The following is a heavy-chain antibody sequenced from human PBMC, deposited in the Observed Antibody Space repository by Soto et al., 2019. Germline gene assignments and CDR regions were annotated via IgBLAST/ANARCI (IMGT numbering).Heavy chain of an antibody. CDR2: IYYSGST. Sequence: QVQLQESGPGLVKPSQALSLTCTVSGGSISSGGYYWSWIRQHPGKGLEWIGYIYYSGSTYYNPSLKSRVTISVDTSKNQFSLKLSSVTAADTAVYYCARTAYYYDSSGYHYYFDYWGQGTLVTVSS. D-gene: IGHD3-22*01. CDR1: GGSISSGGYY. V-gene: IGHV4-31*03. CDR3: ARTAYYYDSSGYHYYFDY. J-gene: IGHJ4*02.